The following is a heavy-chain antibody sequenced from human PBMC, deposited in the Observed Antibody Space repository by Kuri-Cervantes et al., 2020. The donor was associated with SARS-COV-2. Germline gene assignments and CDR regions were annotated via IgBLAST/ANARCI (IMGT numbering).Heavy chain of an antibody. CDR1: GDSITSSSYY. Sequence: SETLSLTCTVSGDSITSSSYYWGWIRQPPGKGLEWIGNIYNSGSTYYNPSLRGRVTISVDTSKKQFSLKLSSVTAADTAMYYCVTSLPRSGWDGEDAFDIWGQGTMVTVSS. V-gene: IGHV4-39*01. CDR2: IYNSGST. D-gene: IGHD6-19*01. CDR3: VTSLPRSGWDGEDAFDI. J-gene: IGHJ3*02.